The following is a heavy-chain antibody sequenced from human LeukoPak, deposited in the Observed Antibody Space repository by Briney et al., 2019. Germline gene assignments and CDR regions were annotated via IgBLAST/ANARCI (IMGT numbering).Heavy chain of an antibody. J-gene: IGHJ6*02. Sequence: PSETLSLTCAVYGGSFSGYYCSWIRQPPGKGLEWIGEINHSGSTNYNPSLKSRVTISVDTSKNQFSLKLSSVTAADTAVYYCARGSILRPNYQLLMAWDYNYYGMDVWGQGTTVTVSS. CDR3: ARGSILRPNYQLLMAWDYNYYGMDV. CDR2: INHSGST. CDR1: GGSFSGYY. V-gene: IGHV4-34*01. D-gene: IGHD2-2*01.